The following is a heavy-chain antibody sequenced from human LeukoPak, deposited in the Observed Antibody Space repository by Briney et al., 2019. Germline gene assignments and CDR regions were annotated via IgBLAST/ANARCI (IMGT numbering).Heavy chain of an antibody. J-gene: IGHJ5*02. CDR2: IGTAGDT. CDR3: ARVLRDNWFDP. V-gene: IGHV3-13*01. CDR1: GFTFSSYD. Sequence: PGGSLRLSCAASGFTFSSYDMHWVRQPAGKGLEWVSAIGTAGDTYYPGSVKGRFTISRENAKNSLYLQMNSLRAGDTAVYYCARVLRDNWFDPWGQGTLVTVSS.